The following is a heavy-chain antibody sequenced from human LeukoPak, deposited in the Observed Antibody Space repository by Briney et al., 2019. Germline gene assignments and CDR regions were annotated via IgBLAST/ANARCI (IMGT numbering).Heavy chain of an antibody. V-gene: IGHV1-3*01. Sequence: ASVKVSCKASGYTFTSYAMHWVRQAPGQRLEWMGWINAGNGNTKYSQKFQGRVTITRDTSASTAYMELSSLRSEDTAVYYCARDFVLAAAGYYYGMDVWGQGTTVTVSS. CDR3: ARDFVLAAAGYYYGMDV. CDR1: GYTFTSYA. CDR2: INAGNGNT. D-gene: IGHD6-13*01. J-gene: IGHJ6*02.